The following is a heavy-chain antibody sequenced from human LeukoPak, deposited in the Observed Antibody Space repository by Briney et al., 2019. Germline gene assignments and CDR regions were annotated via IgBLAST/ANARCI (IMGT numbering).Heavy chain of an antibody. CDR2: IYYSGST. CDR3: ARPGIVVPPSPLNWYFDL. J-gene: IGHJ2*01. CDR1: GGSISSSSYY. V-gene: IGHV4-39*07. Sequence: PSETLPLTCTVSGGSISSSSYYWGWIRQPPGKGLEWIGSIYYSGSTYYNPSLKRRVTISVDTSKNQFSLKLSSVTAADTAVYYCARPGIVVPPSPLNWYFDLWGRGTLVTVSS. D-gene: IGHD3-22*01.